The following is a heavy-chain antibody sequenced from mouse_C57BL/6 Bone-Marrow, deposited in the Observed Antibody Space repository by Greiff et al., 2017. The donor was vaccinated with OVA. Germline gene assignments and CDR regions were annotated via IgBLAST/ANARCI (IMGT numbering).Heavy chain of an antibody. CDR3: ASVGNYWYFDV. CDR1: GYTFTSYW. Sequence: QVQLQQPGAELVMPGALVKLSCKASGYTFTSYWMHWVKQRPGQGLEWIGEIDPSDSYTNYTQQFQGKSTLTVDNSSSTAYMQLSSLTSEDAAVYYCASVGNYWYFDVWGTGTTVTVSS. J-gene: IGHJ1*03. V-gene: IGHV1-69*01. CDR2: IDPSDSYT. D-gene: IGHD2-1*01.